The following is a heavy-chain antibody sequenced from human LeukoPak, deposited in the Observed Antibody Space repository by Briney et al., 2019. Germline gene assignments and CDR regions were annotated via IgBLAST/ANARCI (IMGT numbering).Heavy chain of an antibody. CDR2: ISYDGSNK. CDR3: AKDRNDTQKGLYYFDY. V-gene: IGHV3-30*18. CDR1: GFTFSSSG. Sequence: GRSLRLSCAASGFTFSSSGMHWVRQAPGKGLEWVAVISYDGSNKYYADSVKGRFTMSRDNSKNMLHLQMNSLRAEDTAVYYCAKDRNDTQKGLYYFDYWGQGTLVTVSS. J-gene: IGHJ4*02. D-gene: IGHD3-22*01.